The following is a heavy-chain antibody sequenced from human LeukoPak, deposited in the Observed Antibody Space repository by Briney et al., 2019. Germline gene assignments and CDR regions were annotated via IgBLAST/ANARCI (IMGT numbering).Heavy chain of an antibody. CDR1: GGSISSSSYY. CDR2: IYYSGST. Sequence: PSETLSLTCTVSGGSISSSSYYWGWIRQPPGKGLEWIGSIYYSGSTYYNPSLKSRVTISVDTSKNQFSLKLSSVTAADTAVYYCARHRLLHSTPQRYYYMDVWGKGTTVTVSS. CDR3: ARHRLLHSTPQRYYYMDV. D-gene: IGHD3-22*01. V-gene: IGHV4-39*01. J-gene: IGHJ6*03.